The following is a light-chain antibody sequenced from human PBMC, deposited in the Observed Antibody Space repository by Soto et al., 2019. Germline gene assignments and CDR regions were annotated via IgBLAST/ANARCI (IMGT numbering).Light chain of an antibody. CDR1: QSVASSH. CDR3: QQYNNWPPYT. V-gene: IGKV3-15*01. CDR2: GAS. Sequence: EIVLTQSPGTLSLSPGERATLSCRASQSVASSHLAWYRQKPGQTPRLLIYGASTRATGIPARFSGSGSGTEFTLTISSLQSEDFAVYYCQQYNNWPPYTFGQGTKVDIK. J-gene: IGKJ2*01.